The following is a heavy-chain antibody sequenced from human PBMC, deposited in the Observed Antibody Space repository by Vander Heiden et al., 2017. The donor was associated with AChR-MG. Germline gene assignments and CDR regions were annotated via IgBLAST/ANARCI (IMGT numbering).Heavy chain of an antibody. D-gene: IGHD6-19*01. V-gene: IGHV3-23*01. J-gene: IGHJ5*02. CDR3: AKFRGKLQWLGEDWFDP. Sequence: EVQLLESGGGLVQPGGSLRLSCAASGFTFSSYAMSWVRQAPGKGLEWVSAISGSGGSTYYADSVKGRFTISRDNSKNTLYLQMNSLRAEDTAVYYCAKFRGKLQWLGEDWFDPWGQGTLVTVSS. CDR1: GFTFSSYA. CDR2: ISGSGGST.